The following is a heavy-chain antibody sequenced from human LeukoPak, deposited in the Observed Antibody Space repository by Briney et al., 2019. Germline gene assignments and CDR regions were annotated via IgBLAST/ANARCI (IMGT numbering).Heavy chain of an antibody. Sequence: SETLSLTCNVSGYSITSGYYWGWIRQPPWKGLQWIGSFHHSATSYYNPSLKSRVTVSLATSKNQLSLNLTSVTAADTAVYYCARVVADNLGSYYMDVWGKGTTVTVSS. CDR1: GYSITSGYY. D-gene: IGHD3-10*01. J-gene: IGHJ6*03. CDR3: ARVVADNLGSYYMDV. V-gene: IGHV4-38-2*02. CDR2: FHHSATS.